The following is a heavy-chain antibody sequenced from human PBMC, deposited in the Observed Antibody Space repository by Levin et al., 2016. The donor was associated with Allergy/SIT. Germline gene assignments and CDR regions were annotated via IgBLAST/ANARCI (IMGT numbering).Heavy chain of an antibody. CDR1: GYTFTSYG. D-gene: IGHD1/OR15-1a*01. V-gene: IGHV1-18*04. CDR3: ARERLRTGTTIMDY. CDR2: ITAHNGNT. J-gene: IGHJ4*02. Sequence: ASVKVSCKASGYTFTSYGISWVRQAPGQGLEWMGWITAHNGNTDYGHNLQGRVTMTTDTSTSTAYMELRSLRSDDTAVYYCARERLRTGTTIMDYWGQGTLVTVSS.